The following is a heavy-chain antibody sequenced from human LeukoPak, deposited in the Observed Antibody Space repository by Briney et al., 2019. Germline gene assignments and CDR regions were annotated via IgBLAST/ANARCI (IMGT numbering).Heavy chain of an antibody. CDR2: ISGSGGST. D-gene: IGHD5/OR15-5a*01. J-gene: IGHJ4*02. Sequence: GGSLRLSCAASGLTFSNYAMSWVRQAPGKGLEWVSGISGSGGSTYYADSVKGRFTISRDNPRNTLYLQMNSLRAEDTAVYYCAKDIRLYADYWGQGTLVTVSS. CDR3: AKDIRLYADY. V-gene: IGHV3-23*01. CDR1: GLTFSNYA.